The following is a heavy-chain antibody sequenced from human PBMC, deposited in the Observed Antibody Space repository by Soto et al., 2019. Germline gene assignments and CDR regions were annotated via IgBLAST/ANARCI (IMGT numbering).Heavy chain of an antibody. CDR1: GGTFSSYA. V-gene: IGHV1-69*13. CDR2: IIPIFGTA. Sequence: ASVKVSCKASGGTFSSYAISWVRQAPGQGLEWMGGIIPIFGTANYAQKFQGRVTITADESTSTAYMELSSLRSEDTAVYYCARAKAPSYCSSTSCYTWPSEAFDIWGQGTMVTVSS. D-gene: IGHD2-2*02. CDR3: ARAKAPSYCSSTSCYTWPSEAFDI. J-gene: IGHJ3*02.